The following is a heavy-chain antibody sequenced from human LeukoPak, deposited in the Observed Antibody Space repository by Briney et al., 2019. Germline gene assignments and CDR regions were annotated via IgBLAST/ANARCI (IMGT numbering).Heavy chain of an antibody. Sequence: GGSLRLSCTASGLSLNNYAMSWVRQVPGKGLEWVSSISNSGDYIYYIDSVKGRFTISRDNAKNSLYLQMNSLRAEDTAVYYCARDTAVSDFDSWGQGTLVTVSS. D-gene: IGHD4-23*01. CDR2: ISNSGDYI. V-gene: IGHV3-21*01. J-gene: IGHJ4*02. CDR1: GLSLNNYA. CDR3: ARDTAVSDFDS.